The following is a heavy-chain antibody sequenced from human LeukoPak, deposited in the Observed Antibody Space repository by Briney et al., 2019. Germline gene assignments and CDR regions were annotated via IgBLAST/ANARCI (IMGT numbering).Heavy chain of an antibody. D-gene: IGHD4-17*01. Sequence: GGSLRLSCAASGFTFSGYWMSWVRQAPGKGLEWVANIKQDGSEKYYVDPVKGRFTISRDNAKNSLYLQMNSLRAEDTAVYYCARDPVYYGDYVVSTPHDYWGQGTLVTVSS. CDR3: ARDPVYYGDYVVSTPHDY. CDR1: GFTFSGYW. J-gene: IGHJ4*02. CDR2: IKQDGSEK. V-gene: IGHV3-7*01.